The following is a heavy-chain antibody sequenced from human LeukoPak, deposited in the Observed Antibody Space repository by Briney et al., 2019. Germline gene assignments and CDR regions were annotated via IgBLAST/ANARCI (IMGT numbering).Heavy chain of an antibody. CDR3: ARASTVGATQYYYYYGMDV. Sequence: ASVKVSCKASGYTFTGYYMRWVRQAPGQGLEWMGRIIPILGIANYAQKFQGRVTITADKSTSTAYMELSSLRSEDTAVYYCARASTVGATQYYYYYGMDVWAKGPRSPSP. V-gene: IGHV1-69*04. CDR2: IIPILGIA. CDR1: GYTFTGYY. J-gene: IGHJ6*02. D-gene: IGHD1-26*01.